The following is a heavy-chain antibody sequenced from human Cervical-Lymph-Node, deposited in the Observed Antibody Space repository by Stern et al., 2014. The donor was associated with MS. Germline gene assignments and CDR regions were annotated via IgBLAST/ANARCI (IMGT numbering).Heavy chain of an antibody. Sequence: EVQLVESGGGLVQPGGSLRLYCAASGFTFSTYDMSWVLRAPGKGPQFVSAISTTGGTTYYADSVKGRFTISRDNSKNTLYLQMNSLRAEDTAVYYCAKKSGSGWYYVSWGQGSLVTVSS. CDR3: AKKSGSGWYYVS. D-gene: IGHD6-19*01. J-gene: IGHJ5*02. CDR1: GFTFSTYD. V-gene: IGHV3-23*04. CDR2: ISTTGGTT.